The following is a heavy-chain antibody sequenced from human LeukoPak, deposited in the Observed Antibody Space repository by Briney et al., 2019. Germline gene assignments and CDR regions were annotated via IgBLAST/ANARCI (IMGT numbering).Heavy chain of an antibody. V-gene: IGHV4-34*01. CDR2: INDRGST. CDR3: ARSGRYQIY. J-gene: IGHJ4*02. CDR1: GGPLSGYS. D-gene: IGHD3-10*01. Sequence: SETLSLTCAIYGGPLSGYSWSWILQPPGKGLEWIGEINDRGSTTYDPSLQSRPSMSLDTSRNQFSLTLGSVTAADTAVYFCARSGRYQIYWGQGTLVTVSS.